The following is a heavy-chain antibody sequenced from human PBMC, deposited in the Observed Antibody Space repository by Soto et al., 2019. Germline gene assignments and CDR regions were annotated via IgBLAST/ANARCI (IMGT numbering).Heavy chain of an antibody. CDR1: GYTFTGYY. D-gene: IGHD5-12*01. CDR3: ARDRGYSGYDLNY. Sequence: ASVKVSCKASGYTFTGYYMHWVRQAPGQGLEWMGWINPNSGGTNYAQKFQGRVTMTRDTSISTAYMELSRLRSDDTAVYYCARDRGYSGYDLNYWGQGTLVTAPQ. V-gene: IGHV1-2*02. J-gene: IGHJ4*02. CDR2: INPNSGGT.